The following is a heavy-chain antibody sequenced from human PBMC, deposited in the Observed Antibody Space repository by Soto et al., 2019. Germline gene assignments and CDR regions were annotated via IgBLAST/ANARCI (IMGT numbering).Heavy chain of an antibody. J-gene: IGHJ4*02. D-gene: IGHD3-10*01. CDR1: GGSIRGGDYY. Sequence: QVQLQESGPGLVKPSQTLSLTCTVSGGSIRGGDYYWSWIRQHPGKGLEWIGYIFYSGNSFYNPSLTGGVTISVDTSKNQFSLQLSSVTAADTAIYYCARLSSLYYNSDYGGYYFDYWGQGTLVSVSS. CDR2: IFYSGNS. V-gene: IGHV4-31*03. CDR3: ARLSSLYYNSDYGGYYFDY.